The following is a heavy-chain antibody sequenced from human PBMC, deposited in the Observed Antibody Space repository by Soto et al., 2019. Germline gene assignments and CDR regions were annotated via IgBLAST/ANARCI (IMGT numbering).Heavy chain of an antibody. CDR2: IYNGGST. D-gene: IGHD2-2*01. Sequence: GGSLRLSCAASGFTVSNNYMSWVRQAPGEGLEWVSVIYNGGSTYYGDSMKGRFTISRDISQNTLYLQMNSLRVEDTAVYYCARVRGNQLLGWFDPWGQGTLVTVSS. V-gene: IGHV3-66*01. CDR3: ARVRGNQLLGWFDP. J-gene: IGHJ5*02. CDR1: GFTVSNNY.